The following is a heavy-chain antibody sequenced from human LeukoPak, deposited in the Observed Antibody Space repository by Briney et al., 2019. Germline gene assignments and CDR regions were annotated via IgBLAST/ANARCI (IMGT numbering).Heavy chain of an antibody. CDR1: GGSISSYY. V-gene: IGHV4-59*08. CDR3: ATGRWGSSWYRGFDP. Sequence: SETLSLTCTVSGGSISSYYWSWIRQPPGKGQEWIGYIYYSGSTNYNPSLKSRVTISVDTSKNQFSLKLSSVTAADTAVYYCATGRWGSSWYRGFDPWGQGTLVTVSS. J-gene: IGHJ5*02. D-gene: IGHD6-13*01. CDR2: IYYSGST.